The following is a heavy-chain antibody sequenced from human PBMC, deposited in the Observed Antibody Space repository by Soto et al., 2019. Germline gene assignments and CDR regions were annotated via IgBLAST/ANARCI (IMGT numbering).Heavy chain of an antibody. J-gene: IGHJ4*02. Sequence: QVQLVESGGGVVQPGRSLRLSCAASGFTFSSYAMHWVRQAPGKRLEWVAVISYDGSNKYYADSVKGRFTISRDNSKNTLYLQMNSLRAEDTAVYYCARDLDYWGQGTLVTVSS. CDR1: GFTFSSYA. CDR2: ISYDGSNK. V-gene: IGHV3-30-3*01. CDR3: ARDLDY.